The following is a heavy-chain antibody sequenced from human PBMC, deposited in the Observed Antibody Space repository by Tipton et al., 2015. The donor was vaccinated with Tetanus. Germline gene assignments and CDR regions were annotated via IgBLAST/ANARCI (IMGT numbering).Heavy chain of an antibody. J-gene: IGHJ2*01. CDR3: ARTGYSSGWYGWYFDL. V-gene: IGHV4-34*01. CDR1: GGSFSGYY. D-gene: IGHD6-19*01. CDR2: INHSGST. Sequence: TLSLTCAVYGGSFSGYYWSWIRQPPGKGLEWIGEINHSGSTNYNPSLKSRVTISVDTSKNQFSLKLSSVTAADTAVYYCARTGYSSGWYGWYFDLWGRGTLVTVSS.